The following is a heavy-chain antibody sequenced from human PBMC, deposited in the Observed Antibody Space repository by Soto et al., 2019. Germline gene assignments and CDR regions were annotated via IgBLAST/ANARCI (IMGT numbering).Heavy chain of an antibody. Sequence: GASVKVSCKASGYTFTSYYIRWVRQAPGQGLEWMGIINPSGGSTSYAQKFQGRVTMTRDTSTSTAYMELSSLRSEDTAVYYCARDDSSGWSPFDYWGQGTLVTVSS. CDR2: INPSGGST. D-gene: IGHD6-13*01. V-gene: IGHV1-46*01. CDR3: ARDDSSGWSPFDY. CDR1: GYTFTSYY. J-gene: IGHJ4*02.